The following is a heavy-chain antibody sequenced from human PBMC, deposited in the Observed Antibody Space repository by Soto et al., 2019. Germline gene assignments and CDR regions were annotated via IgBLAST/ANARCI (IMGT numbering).Heavy chain of an antibody. D-gene: IGHD2-2*01. CDR1: GFAFNNYG. CDR2: ISKSGYT. V-gene: IGHV3-21*01. Sequence: GGSLRLSCTVSGFAFNNYGINWVRQAPGKGLEWVSSISKSGYTYYSDSVKGRFAISRDNAKSSVSLQMNTLRVEDTAVYYCAREDSIIIPAVSDFWGQGTLVTVSS. J-gene: IGHJ4*02. CDR3: AREDSIIIPAVSDF.